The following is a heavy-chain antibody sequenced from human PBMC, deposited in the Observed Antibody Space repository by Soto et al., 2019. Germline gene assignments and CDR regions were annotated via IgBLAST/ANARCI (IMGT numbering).Heavy chain of an antibody. V-gene: IGHV1-8*01. D-gene: IGHD2-2*01. CDR1: GYTFTSYD. J-gene: IGHJ5*02. CDR2: MNPNSGNT. Sequence: GASVKVSCKASGYTFTSYDINWARQATGQGLEWMGWMNPNSGNTGYAQKFQGRVTMTRNTSISTAYMELSSLRSEDTAVYYCARLYCSSTSCYISPDNWFDPWGQGTLVTVT. CDR3: ARLYCSSTSCYISPDNWFDP.